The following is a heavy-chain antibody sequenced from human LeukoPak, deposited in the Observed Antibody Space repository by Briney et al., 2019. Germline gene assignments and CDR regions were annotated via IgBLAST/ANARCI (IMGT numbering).Heavy chain of an antibody. CDR2: MNPNSGNT. Sequence: ASVKVSCKASGYTFTSCDINWVRQATGQGLEWMGWMNPNSGNTGYGQSFQGRITMTRDISIGTAYMQLSNLTSEDTAIYYCTRATSGRRDKWGQGTLVTVSA. V-gene: IGHV1-8*01. J-gene: IGHJ4*02. CDR3: TRATSGRRDK. D-gene: IGHD6-19*01. CDR1: GYTFTSCD.